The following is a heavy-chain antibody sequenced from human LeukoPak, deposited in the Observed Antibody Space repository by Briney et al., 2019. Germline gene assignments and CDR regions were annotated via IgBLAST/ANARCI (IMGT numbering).Heavy chain of an antibody. CDR2: FYHGGST. J-gene: IGHJ5*02. CDR1: GYSISTGYY. V-gene: IGHV4-38-2*02. D-gene: IGHD3-10*01. Sequence: PSETLSLTCTVSGYSISTGYYWDWIRQPPGKGLEWIGTFYHGGSTYYNPSLKSRVTISVDTSKNQFSLNLTSVTAADTAVYYCARDSNYYGSGYGFDPWGQGTLVTVSS. CDR3: ARDSNYYGSGYGFDP.